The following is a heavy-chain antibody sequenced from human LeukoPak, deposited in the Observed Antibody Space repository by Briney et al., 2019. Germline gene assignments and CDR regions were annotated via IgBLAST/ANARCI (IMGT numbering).Heavy chain of an antibody. CDR3: SKIGTGFDN. J-gene: IGHJ4*02. V-gene: IGHV3-15*01. D-gene: IGHD3-10*01. CDR1: GFTLNKAW. CDR2: IKRKSDGGTT. Sequence: GGSLRLSCEVSGFTLNKAWMTWVRQAPGKGLEWVGRIKRKSDGGTTDYAVPVKGRFTISRDDSKNTLYLQMNSLKNEDTAGYCCSKIGTGFDNWGQGTLVTVSS.